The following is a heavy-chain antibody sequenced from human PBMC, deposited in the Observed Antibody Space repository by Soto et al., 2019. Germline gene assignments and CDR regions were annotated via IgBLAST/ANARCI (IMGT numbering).Heavy chain of an antibody. CDR3: ARSIVVVKENWFDP. D-gene: IGHD2-2*01. V-gene: IGHV4-31*03. Sequence: SETLSLTCTVSGGSISSGGYYWSWIRQHPGKGLEWIGYIYYSGSTYYNPSLKSRVTISVDTSKNQFSLKLSSVTAADTAVYYCARSIVVVKENWFDPWGQGTLVTVSS. J-gene: IGHJ5*02. CDR1: GGSISSGGYY. CDR2: IYYSGST.